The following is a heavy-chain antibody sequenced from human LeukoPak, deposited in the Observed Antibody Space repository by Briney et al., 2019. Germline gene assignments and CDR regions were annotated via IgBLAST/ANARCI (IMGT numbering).Heavy chain of an antibody. CDR1: GFTFSSYG. CDR3: AKGRGRVAAAGTDWFDP. CDR2: IWYDGSNK. V-gene: IGHV3-33*06. D-gene: IGHD6-13*01. J-gene: IGHJ5*02. Sequence: PGGSLRLSCAASGFTFSSYGMHWVRQAPGKGLEWVAVIWYDGSNKYYADSVKGRFTISKDNSKNTLYLQMNSLRAEDTAVYYCAKGRGRVAAAGTDWFDPWGQGTLVTVSS.